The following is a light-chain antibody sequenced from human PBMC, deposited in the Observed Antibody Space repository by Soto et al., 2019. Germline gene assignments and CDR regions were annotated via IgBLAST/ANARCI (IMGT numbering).Light chain of an antibody. CDR1: QSVSSSY. CDR3: QQYGSSPLLA. V-gene: IGKV3-20*01. J-gene: IGKJ4*01. Sequence: EIVLTQSPGTLSLSPGERATLSCRASQSVSSSYLAWYQQKPGQAPRLLIYGASSRDTGIPDRFSGSGSGTDFTLTISRLEPEDFAVYYCQQYGSSPLLAFGGVNKVEIK. CDR2: GAS.